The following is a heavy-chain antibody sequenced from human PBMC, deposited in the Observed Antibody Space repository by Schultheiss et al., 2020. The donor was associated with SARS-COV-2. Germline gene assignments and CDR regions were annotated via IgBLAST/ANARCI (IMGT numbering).Heavy chain of an antibody. CDR2: IKQDGSEK. Sequence: GESLKISCAASGFTFSSYWMSWVRQAPGKGLEWVANIKQDGSEKYYVDSVKGRFTISRDNAKNSLYLQMNSLRAEDTAVYYCAKDLTPYYYDSWGQGTLVTVSS. CDR3: AKDLTPYYYDS. CDR1: GFTFSSYW. J-gene: IGHJ4*02. V-gene: IGHV3-7*03. D-gene: IGHD3-22*01.